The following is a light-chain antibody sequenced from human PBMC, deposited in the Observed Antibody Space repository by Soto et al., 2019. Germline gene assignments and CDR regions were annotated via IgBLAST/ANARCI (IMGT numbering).Light chain of an antibody. Sequence: IEMTQSPSSLSASVGDRITITCRASQSMSLFLNWYQQKPGKAPKLLIYSASTLQSGVPSRFSGSGSGPDFTLTIASLQPEDFATYYCQQSYTHPWTFGPGTKVEIE. CDR3: QQSYTHPWT. CDR1: QSMSLF. J-gene: IGKJ1*01. V-gene: IGKV1-39*01. CDR2: SAS.